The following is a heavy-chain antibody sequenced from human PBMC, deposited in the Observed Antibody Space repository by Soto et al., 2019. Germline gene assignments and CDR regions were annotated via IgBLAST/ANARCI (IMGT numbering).Heavy chain of an antibody. Sequence: QVHLVQTAAQVKRPGASVNISCKASGYMFTRYYIHWVRQAPGQGLQWMGMINPSGGRTKYAQLFQGRVTMTADPSTNTAHMELSSLRSDDTAVFYCARVESCGGPCYSDQPDAFDMWGQGTVVTVSS. V-gene: IGHV1-46*01. CDR3: ARVESCGGPCYSDQPDAFDM. CDR1: GYMFTRYY. J-gene: IGHJ3*02. CDR2: INPSGGRT. D-gene: IGHD2-21*02.